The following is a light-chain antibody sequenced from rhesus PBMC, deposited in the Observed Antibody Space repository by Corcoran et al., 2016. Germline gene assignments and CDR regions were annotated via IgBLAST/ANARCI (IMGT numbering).Light chain of an antibody. Sequence: DIQMTQSPSSLSASGGDRVTITCRASQGLSDYSSWYQQKPGKAPKRLSDATSSLENGVPSRVSGSGSWTDFTPTIRRLQPEDFAAYYCLQGYSTPHSFGQGTKVEIK. CDR1: QGLSDY. CDR2: ATS. V-gene: IGKV1-36*02. CDR3: LQGYSTPHS. J-gene: IGKJ2*01.